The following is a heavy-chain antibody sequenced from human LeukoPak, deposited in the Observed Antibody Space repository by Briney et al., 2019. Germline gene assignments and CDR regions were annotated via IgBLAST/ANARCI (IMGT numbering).Heavy chain of an antibody. CDR3: ARDQNSGYDFLPYWYFDL. CDR1: GGSISSYY. CDR2: IYYSGST. D-gene: IGHD5-12*01. V-gene: IGHV4-59*12. Sequence: PSETLSLTCTVSGGSISSYYWSWIRQPPGKGLEWIGYIYYSGSTNYNPSLKSRVTISVDTSKNQFSLKLSSVTAADTAVYYCARDQNSGYDFLPYWYFDLWGRGTLVTVSS. J-gene: IGHJ2*01.